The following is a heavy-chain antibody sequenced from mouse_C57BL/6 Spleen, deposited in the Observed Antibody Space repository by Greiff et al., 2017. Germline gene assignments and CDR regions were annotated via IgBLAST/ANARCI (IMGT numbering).Heavy chain of an antibody. Sequence: EVQRVESGAELVKPGASVKLSCTASGFNIKDYYMHWVKQRTEQGLEWIGRIDPEDGETKYAPKFQGKATITADTSSNTAYLQLSSLTSEDTAVYYCARWDYGSSYDVYAMDYWGQGTSVTVSS. D-gene: IGHD1-1*01. CDR3: ARWDYGSSYDVYAMDY. CDR1: GFNIKDYY. CDR2: IDPEDGET. J-gene: IGHJ4*01. V-gene: IGHV14-2*01.